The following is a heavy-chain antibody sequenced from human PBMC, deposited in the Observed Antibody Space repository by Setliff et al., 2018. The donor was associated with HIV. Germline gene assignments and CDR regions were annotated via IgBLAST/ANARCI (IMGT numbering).Heavy chain of an antibody. CDR3: ARGIPRGTVFGVVGYFDY. V-gene: IGHV1-69*13. CDR2: IHPIFGTT. Sequence: ASVMVSCKASGGTFSSYITAWVRQAPGQGLEWMGGIHPIFGTTNYARDFMGRVSITADESTNTAYMELSSLRSDDSAIYYCARGIPRGTVFGVVGYFDYWGQGTPVTVSS. J-gene: IGHJ4*02. D-gene: IGHD3-3*01. CDR1: GGTFSSYI.